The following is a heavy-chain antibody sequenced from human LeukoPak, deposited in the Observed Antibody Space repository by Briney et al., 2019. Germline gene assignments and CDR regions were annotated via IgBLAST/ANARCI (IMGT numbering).Heavy chain of an antibody. CDR3: ARMTVKQRHYYFDY. CDR2: IYYSGST. Sequence: SETLSLTCTVSGGSISSYYWSWIRQPPGKGLEWIGYIYYSGSTNYNPSLKSRVTISVDTSKNQLSLKLSSVTAADTAVYYCARMTVKQRHYYFDYWGQGTLVTVSS. J-gene: IGHJ4*02. D-gene: IGHD2-21*02. CDR1: GGSISSYY. V-gene: IGHV4-59*01.